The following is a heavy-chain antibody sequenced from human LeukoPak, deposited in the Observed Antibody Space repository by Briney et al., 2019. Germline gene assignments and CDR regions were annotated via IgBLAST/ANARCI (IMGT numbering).Heavy chain of an antibody. J-gene: IGHJ4*02. CDR3: ARDRHDSSGYYFYYFDY. CDR2: IYYSGST. Sequence: SETLSLTCTVSGGSISSYYWSWIRQPPGKGLEWIGYIYYSGSTNYNPSLKSRVTISVDTSKDQFSLKLSSVTAADTAVYYCARDRHDSSGYYFYYFDYRGQGTLVTVSS. CDR1: GGSISSYY. V-gene: IGHV4-59*01. D-gene: IGHD3-22*01.